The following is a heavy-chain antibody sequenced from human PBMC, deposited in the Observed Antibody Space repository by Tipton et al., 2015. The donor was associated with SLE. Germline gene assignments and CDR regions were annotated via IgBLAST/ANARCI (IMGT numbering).Heavy chain of an antibody. CDR3: ARRPYVSSGYFFDY. Sequence: TLSLTCTVSGGSISSSSFYWDWIRQAPGKGLEWIGTIYNTERTYYNASLKSRVTISVDRSKNQFSLNLTSVTAADTSVYYCARRPYVSSGYFFDYWGQGTLVTVSS. J-gene: IGHJ4*02. CDR1: GGSISSSSFY. V-gene: IGHV4-39*01. CDR2: IYNTERT. D-gene: IGHD3-22*01.